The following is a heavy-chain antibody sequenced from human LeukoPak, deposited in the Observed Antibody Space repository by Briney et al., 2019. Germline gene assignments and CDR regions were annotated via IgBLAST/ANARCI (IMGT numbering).Heavy chain of an antibody. V-gene: IGHV3-23*01. CDR3: AKDAPTWTIAVAGPFGY. CDR1: GFTFSSYA. Sequence: PGGSLRLSCAASGFTFSSYAMSWVRQAPGKGLEWVSAISGSGGSTYYADSVKGRFTISRDNSKNTLYLQMNSLRAGDTAVYYCAKDAPTWTIAVAGPFGYWGQGTLVTVSS. CDR2: ISGSGGST. D-gene: IGHD6-19*01. J-gene: IGHJ4*02.